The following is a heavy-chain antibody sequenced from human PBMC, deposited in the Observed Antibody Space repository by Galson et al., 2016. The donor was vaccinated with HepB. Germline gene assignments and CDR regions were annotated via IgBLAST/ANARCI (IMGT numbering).Heavy chain of an antibody. D-gene: IGHD5-18*01. J-gene: IGHJ6*02. CDR1: GFIFSRYS. CDR2: IVSSSDTI. Sequence: SLRLSCAASGFIFSRYSMNWVRQAPGMGLEWVSYIVSSSDTIYYADSVKGRFTISRDNAKNSLYLQMIGLRDEDTAVYYCARGQDTSVEIYYYSMDVWGQGTTVTVSS. CDR3: ARGQDTSVEIYYYSMDV. V-gene: IGHV3-48*02.